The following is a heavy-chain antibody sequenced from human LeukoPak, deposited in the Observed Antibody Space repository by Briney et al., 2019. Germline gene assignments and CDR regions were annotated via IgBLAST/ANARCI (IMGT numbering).Heavy chain of an antibody. CDR2: IKQDGSEK. CDR1: GFTFSSYW. CDR3: ARDFYDYGDYGLDY. J-gene: IGHJ4*02. V-gene: IGHV3-7*01. Sequence: PGGSLRLSCAASGFTFSSYWMGWVRQAPGKGLEWVADIKQDGSEKYYVDSVKGRFTISRDNAKNSLYLQMNSLRAEDTAVYYCARDFYDYGDYGLDYWGQGTLVTVSS. D-gene: IGHD4-17*01.